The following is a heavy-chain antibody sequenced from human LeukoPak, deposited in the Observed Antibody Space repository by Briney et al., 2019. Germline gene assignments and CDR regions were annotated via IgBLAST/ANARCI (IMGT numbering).Heavy chain of an antibody. Sequence: PSETLSLTCTVSGYSISSGYYWGWIRQPPGKGLEWIGSIYHSGSTYNNPSLKSRVTISVDTSKNQFSLKLTSVTAADTAVYYCARDYYDSSGYYQGEYFQHWGQGTLVTVSS. CDR2: IYHSGST. CDR1: GYSISSGYY. CDR3: ARDYYDSSGYYQGEYFQH. V-gene: IGHV4-38-2*02. D-gene: IGHD3-22*01. J-gene: IGHJ1*01.